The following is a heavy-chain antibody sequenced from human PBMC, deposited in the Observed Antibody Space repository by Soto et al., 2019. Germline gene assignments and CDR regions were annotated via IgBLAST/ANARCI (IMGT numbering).Heavy chain of an antibody. V-gene: IGHV1-69*08. J-gene: IGHJ5*02. Sequence: QVQLVQSGAEVKKPGSSVKVSCKASGGTFSSYTISWVRQAPGQGLEWMGRIIPILGIANYAQKFQGRVTITADKSTSTAYMELSSLRSEDTAVYYCAREYPDYDFGSGYFNWFDPWGQGTLVTVSS. CDR3: AREYPDYDFGSGYFNWFDP. CDR2: IIPILGIA. D-gene: IGHD3-3*01. CDR1: GGTFSSYT.